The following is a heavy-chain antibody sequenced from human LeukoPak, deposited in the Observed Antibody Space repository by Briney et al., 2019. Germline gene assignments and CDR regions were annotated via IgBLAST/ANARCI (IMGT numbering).Heavy chain of an antibody. CDR2: IIPILGIA. J-gene: IGHJ6*02. Sequence: SVKVSCKASGGTFSSYAISWVRQAPGQGLEWMGRIIPILGIANYAQKFQGRVTITANKSTSTAYMELCSLRSEDTAVYYCALTPGRMDVWGQGTTVTVSS. CDR3: ALTPGRMDV. CDR1: GGTFSSYA. V-gene: IGHV1-69*04.